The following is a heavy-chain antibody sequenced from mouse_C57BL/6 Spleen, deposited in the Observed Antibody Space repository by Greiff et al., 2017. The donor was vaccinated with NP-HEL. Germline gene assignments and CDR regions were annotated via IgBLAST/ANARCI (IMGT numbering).Heavy chain of an antibody. Sequence: QVQLQQPGAELVRPGSSVKLSCKASGYTFTSYWMDWVKQRPGQGLEWIGNIYPSDSETHYNQKFKDKATLTEDKSSSTAYMQLSSLTSEDSAVYYCARSRDYDGGDWFAYWGQGTLVTVSA. J-gene: IGHJ3*01. CDR3: ARSRDYDGGDWFAY. CDR2: IYPSDSET. CDR1: GYTFTSYW. V-gene: IGHV1-61*01. D-gene: IGHD2-4*01.